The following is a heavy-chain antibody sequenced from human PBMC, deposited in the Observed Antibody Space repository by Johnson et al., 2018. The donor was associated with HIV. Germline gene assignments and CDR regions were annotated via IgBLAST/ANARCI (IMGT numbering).Heavy chain of an antibody. CDR2: ISYDGSNK. D-gene: IGHD6-6*01. CDR1: GFTFSSYA. CDR3: ARVGDSSSSLGAFDI. J-gene: IGHJ3*02. Sequence: QVQLVESGGGLVQPGPSLRLSCAASGFTFSSYAMHWVRQAPGKGLEWVAVISYDGSNKYYADSVKGRFTSSRDNSKNTLYLQMNSLRAEDTAVYYCARVGDSSSSLGAFDIWGQGTMVTVSS. V-gene: IGHV3-30*04.